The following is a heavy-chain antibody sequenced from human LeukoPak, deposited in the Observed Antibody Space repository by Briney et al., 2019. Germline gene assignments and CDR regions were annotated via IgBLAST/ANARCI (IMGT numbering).Heavy chain of an antibody. D-gene: IGHD3-3*02. CDR1: GYTFTGYY. CDR3: ARDLNIFGVVSYYFDY. V-gene: IGHV1-2*02. J-gene: IGHJ4*02. Sequence: ASVKVSCKASGYTFTGYYMHWVRQAPGQGLEWMGWNNPNSGGTNYAQKFQGRVTMTRDTSISTAYMELTRLRSDDTAVYYCARDLNIFGVVSYYFDYWGQGTLVTVSS. CDR2: NNPNSGGT.